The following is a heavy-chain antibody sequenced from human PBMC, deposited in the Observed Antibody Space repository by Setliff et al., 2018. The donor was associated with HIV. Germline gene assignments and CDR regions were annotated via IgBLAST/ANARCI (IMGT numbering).Heavy chain of an antibody. CDR2: IDPDRGDT. J-gene: IGHJ4*02. D-gene: IGHD3-16*01. Sequence: ASVKVSCKVSGYTFPDYYMQWVQQAPGKGLEWMGLIDPDRGDTVYAEKFQGRVTITADRSIDTAYMRLNSLTSEDTAMYFCAWGTQRPIDSWGQGTLVTVSS. CDR3: AWGTQRPIDS. V-gene: IGHV1-69-2*01. CDR1: GYTFPDYY.